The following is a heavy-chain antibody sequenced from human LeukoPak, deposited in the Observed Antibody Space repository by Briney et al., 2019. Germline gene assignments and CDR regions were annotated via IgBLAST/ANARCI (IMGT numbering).Heavy chain of an antibody. CDR3: AREDDWNYEDY. D-gene: IGHD1-7*01. CDR2: INQDGSEK. J-gene: IGHJ4*02. CDR1: GFTFSNYW. V-gene: IGHV3-7*01. Sequence: GGSLRLSCAASGFTFSNYWMSWVRQAPGKGLEWVANINQDGSEKYYVNSVKGRFTISRDNAKNSLYLQMNSLRAEDTAIYFCAREDDWNYEDYWGQGTLVTVSS.